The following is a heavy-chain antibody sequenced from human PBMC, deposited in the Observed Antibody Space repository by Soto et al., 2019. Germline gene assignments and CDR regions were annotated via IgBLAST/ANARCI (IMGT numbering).Heavy chain of an antibody. CDR3: AKDVGQWVEYFDY. CDR1: GFTLTRSA. CDR2: ISAGGGGT. D-gene: IGHD6-19*01. Sequence: GGSLRLSCAGSGFTLTRSAVSWVRQAPGKGLEWVSGISAGGGGTYYADSVKGRFTISRDVAKNTVYLQMNGLRVEDTAVYYCAKDVGQWVEYFDYWGHGTLVSVS. J-gene: IGHJ4*01. V-gene: IGHV3-23*01.